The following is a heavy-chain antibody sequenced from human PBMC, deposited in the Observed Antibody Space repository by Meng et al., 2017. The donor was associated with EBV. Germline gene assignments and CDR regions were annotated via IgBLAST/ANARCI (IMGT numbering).Heavy chain of an antibody. CDR2: LIPMSDAP. Sequence: QGPWVQSGAEGKKPGSSVKVSCKTSGGTFRSDAISWVRQAPGQGLEWMGGLIPMSDAPHYAQKFQGRVTITADESTSTHYMDLSGLRSEDTAVYYCASESGRGFTPDYWGQGTLVTASS. CDR1: GGTFRSDA. CDR3: ASESGRGFTPDY. D-gene: IGHD3-10*01. V-gene: IGHV1-69*01. J-gene: IGHJ4*02.